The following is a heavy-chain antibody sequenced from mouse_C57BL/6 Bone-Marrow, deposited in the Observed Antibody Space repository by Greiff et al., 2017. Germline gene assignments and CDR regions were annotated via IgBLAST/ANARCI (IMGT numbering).Heavy chain of an antibody. D-gene: IGHD3-3*01. J-gene: IGHJ2*01. Sequence: VQLQQPGAELVKPGASVKLSCKASGYTFTSYWMQWVKQRPGQGLEWIGEIDPSDSYTNYNQKFKGKATLTVDTSSSTAYMQLSSLTSKDSAFYYCARRHGTSYWGQGTTLTVSS. CDR2: IDPSDSYT. CDR1: GYTFTSYW. V-gene: IGHV1-50*01. CDR3: ARRHGTSY.